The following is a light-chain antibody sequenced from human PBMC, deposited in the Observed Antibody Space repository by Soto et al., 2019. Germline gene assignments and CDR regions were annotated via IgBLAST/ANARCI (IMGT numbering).Light chain of an antibody. V-gene: IGKV1-5*03. CDR1: HDISPW. CDR3: QPSYSRPQT. J-gene: IGKJ1*01. Sequence: EIEMIQSACIGSTKVGDRLAVSCGAKHDISPWLAWYQQRPGRATKVLISKASSLHSGVPSRFRGSRSRPAFTLTLPSPQPEDFATYYCQPSYSRPQTFGPGSKVDI. CDR2: KAS.